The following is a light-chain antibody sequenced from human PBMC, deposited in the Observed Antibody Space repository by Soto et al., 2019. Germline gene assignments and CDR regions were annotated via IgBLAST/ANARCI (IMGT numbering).Light chain of an antibody. CDR1: SSDVGGSNI. V-gene: IGLV2-14*03. Sequence: QSVLTQPASVSDSPGQSITISCTGTSSDVGGSNIVSWYQQHPGKPPKLIIYDVANRPSGVSNRFSGSKSGSTASLIISRLQTEDEADYYCVSYTSSTTYVFGTGTKVTVL. CDR2: DVA. J-gene: IGLJ1*01. CDR3: VSYTSSTTYV.